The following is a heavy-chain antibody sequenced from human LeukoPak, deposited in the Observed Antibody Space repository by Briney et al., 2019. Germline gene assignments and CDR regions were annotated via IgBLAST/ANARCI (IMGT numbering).Heavy chain of an antibody. CDR1: GFTFSSYS. Sequence: GGSLRLSCAASGFTFSSYSMNWVGQAPGKGLEWVSSISSSSSYIYYADSVKGRFTISRDNAKNSLYLQMNSLRAEDTAAYYCARVLSRDGYNPDAFHIWGQGTMVTVSS. CDR3: ARVLSRDGYNPDAFHI. J-gene: IGHJ3*02. CDR2: ISSSSSYI. D-gene: IGHD5-24*01. V-gene: IGHV3-21*01.